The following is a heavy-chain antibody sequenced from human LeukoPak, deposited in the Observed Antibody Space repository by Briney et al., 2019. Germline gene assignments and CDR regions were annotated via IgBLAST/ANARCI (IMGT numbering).Heavy chain of an antibody. D-gene: IGHD3-10*01. CDR1: GGSISSSRYY. CDR3: ARSDYYPSAEYFQH. V-gene: IGHV4-39*07. J-gene: IGHJ1*01. CDR2: IYYSGST. Sequence: SETLSLTCTVSGGSISSSRYYWGWIRQPPGKGLEWIGSIYYSGSTYYNPSLKSRVTISVDTSENQFSLKLSSVTAADTAVYYCARSDYYPSAEYFQHWGQGTLVTVSS.